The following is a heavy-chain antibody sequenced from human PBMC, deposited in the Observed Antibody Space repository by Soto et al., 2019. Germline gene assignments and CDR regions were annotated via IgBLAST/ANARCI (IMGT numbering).Heavy chain of an antibody. D-gene: IGHD3-3*01. V-gene: IGHV1-69*13. CDR2: IIPIFGTA. Sequence: SVKVSCKASGGTFSSYAISWVRQAPGQGLEWMGGIIPIFGTANYAQKFQGRVTITADESTSTAYMELSSLRSEDTAVYYCARGVITIFGVVIDHYYYYGMDVWGQGTMVTVSS. CDR3: ARGVITIFGVVIDHYYYYGMDV. CDR1: GGTFSSYA. J-gene: IGHJ6*02.